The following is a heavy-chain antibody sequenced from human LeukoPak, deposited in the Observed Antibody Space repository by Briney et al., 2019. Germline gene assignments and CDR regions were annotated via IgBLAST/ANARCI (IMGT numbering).Heavy chain of an antibody. CDR3: ARAVDGRGDFDY. D-gene: IGHD6-19*01. J-gene: IGHJ4*02. CDR1: GGSISSSSYY. CDR2: IYYSGST. V-gene: IGHV4-39*01. Sequence: SETLSLTCTVSGGSISSSSYYWGWIRQPPGKGLEWIGSIYYSGSTYYNPSLKSRVTISVDTSKNQFSLKLSSVTAADTAVYYCARAVDGRGDFDYWGQGTLVTVSS.